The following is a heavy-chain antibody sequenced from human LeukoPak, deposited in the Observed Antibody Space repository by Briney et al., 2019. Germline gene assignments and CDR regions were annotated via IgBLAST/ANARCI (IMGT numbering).Heavy chain of an antibody. CDR2: IYYSGNT. CDR3: AMDCSGGTCYAAGGDY. CDR1: GGSISSSSYY. V-gene: IGHV4-39*01. Sequence: SETLSLTCTVSGGSISSSSYYWGWIRQPPGKGLEWIGSIYYSGNTYYNPSLKSRVTISLDTLKNQFSLKLSSVTAADTAVYYCAMDCSGGTCYAAGGDYWGQGTLVTVSA. J-gene: IGHJ4*02. D-gene: IGHD2-15*01.